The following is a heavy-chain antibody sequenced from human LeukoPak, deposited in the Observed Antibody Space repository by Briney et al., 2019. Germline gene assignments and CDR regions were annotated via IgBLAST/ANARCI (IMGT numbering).Heavy chain of an antibody. J-gene: IGHJ6*03. CDR3: ARQVLNYYYYMDV. CDR2: ISHSGST. CDR1: GYSISSGYY. Sequence: KLSETLSLTCAVSGYSISSGYYWGWIRQPPGKGLEWIGSISHSGSTYYNPSLKSRVTISVDTSRNQFSLKLSSVTAADTAVYYCARQVLNYYYYMDVWGKGTTVTVSS. V-gene: IGHV4-38-2*01.